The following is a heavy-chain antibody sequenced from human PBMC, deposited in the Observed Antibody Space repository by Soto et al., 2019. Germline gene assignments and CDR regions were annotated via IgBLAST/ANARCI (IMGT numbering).Heavy chain of an antibody. J-gene: IGHJ1*01. D-gene: IGHD4-17*01. CDR1: GYSFTSYW. V-gene: IGHV5-10-1*03. Sequence: EVKLVQSGAEVRRPGESLRISCETSGYSFTSYWINWVRQMPGKGLEWMGRIDPSDSYTEFNPSFQGHVTMSVDTSLSAAYLQWSSPKASDTAIYYCALLPTTVLIAFWGQGTLVTVSS. CDR3: ALLPTTVLIAF. CDR2: IDPSDSYT.